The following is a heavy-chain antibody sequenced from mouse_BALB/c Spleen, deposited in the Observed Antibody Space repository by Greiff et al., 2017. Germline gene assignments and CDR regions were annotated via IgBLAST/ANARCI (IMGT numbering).Heavy chain of an antibody. CDR1: GFTFSDYY. CDR3: AREGVWTYFDY. J-gene: IGHJ2*01. D-gene: IGHD2-10*02. Sequence: EVMLVESGGGLVKPGGSLKLSCAASGFTFSDYYMYWVRQTPEKRLEWVASISSGGSTYYPDSVKGRFTISRDNARNILYLQMSSLRSEDTAMYYCAREGVWTYFDYWGQGTTLTVSS. V-gene: IGHV5-6-5*01. CDR2: ISSGGST.